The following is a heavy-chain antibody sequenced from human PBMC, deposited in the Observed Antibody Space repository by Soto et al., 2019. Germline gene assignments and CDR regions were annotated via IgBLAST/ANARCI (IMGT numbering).Heavy chain of an antibody. CDR1: GYTFTSYD. CDR3: ARAGYSYGSYYYYGMDV. D-gene: IGHD5-18*01. J-gene: IGHJ6*02. CDR2: MNPNSGNT. V-gene: IGHV1-8*01. Sequence: ASVKVSCKGSGYTFTSYDINWVRQATGQRLEWMGWMNPNSGNTGYAQKFQGRVTMTRNTSISTAYMELSSLRSEDTAVYYCARAGYSYGSYYYYGMDVWGQGTTVTVSS.